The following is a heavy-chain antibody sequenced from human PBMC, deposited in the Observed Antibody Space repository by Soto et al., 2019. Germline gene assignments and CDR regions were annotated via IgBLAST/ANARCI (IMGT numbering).Heavy chain of an antibody. CDR3: AKEHSTSGWVRFGY. V-gene: IGHV3-23*01. D-gene: IGHD6-19*01. J-gene: IGHJ4*02. CDR1: GFTFTTCA. CDR2: ITGSGSGT. Sequence: EVQLLDSGGGLVQPGGSLRLSCAASGFTFTTCAMSWVRQAPGKGLEWVATITGSGSGTYYADSVKGRFTISRDNSKNTVFLQMNSLRAEDTALDYGAKEHSTSGWVRFGYWGPGTLVTVSS.